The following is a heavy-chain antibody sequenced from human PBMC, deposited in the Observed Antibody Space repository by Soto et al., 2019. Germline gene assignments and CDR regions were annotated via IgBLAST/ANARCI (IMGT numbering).Heavy chain of an antibody. CDR3: AKATSVMTPNYYGSGSYKPFDY. CDR1: GFTFSSYA. J-gene: IGHJ4*02. V-gene: IGHV3-23*01. D-gene: IGHD3-10*01. CDR2: ISGSGGST. Sequence: EVQLLESGGGLVQPGGSLRLSCAASGFTFSSYAMSWVRQAPGKGLEWVSAISGSGGSTYYADSVKGRFTISRDNSKNTLYLQMNSLRAEDTAVYYCAKATSVMTPNYYGSGSYKPFDYWGQGTLVTVSS.